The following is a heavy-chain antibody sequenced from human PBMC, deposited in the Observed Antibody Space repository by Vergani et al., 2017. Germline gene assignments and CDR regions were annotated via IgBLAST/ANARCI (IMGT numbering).Heavy chain of an antibody. Sequence: VQLVESGGGLVQPGGSLRLSCAASGFTFINAWMTWVRQAPGKGLEWVGRIKSKTDGGTTYYAAPVKGKFTISRDNSKNMLYLQMNSLRAEDTAVYYCARLSYDTTPYLQGGYDCWGQGTLVSVSS. CDR3: ARLSYDTTPYLQGGYDC. V-gene: IGHV3-15*01. CDR1: GFTFINAW. CDR2: IKSKTDGGTT. D-gene: IGHD3-22*01. J-gene: IGHJ4*02.